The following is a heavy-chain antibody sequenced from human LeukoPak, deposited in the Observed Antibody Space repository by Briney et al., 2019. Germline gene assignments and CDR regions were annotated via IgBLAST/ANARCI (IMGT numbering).Heavy chain of an antibody. CDR1: GFIFSSYA. Sequence: GGSLRLSCAASGFIFSSYAMSWVRQAPGKGLEWVSTISGSGGSTYYADSVKGRFTISRDNSKNTLFLQMNSLRAEDTAVYYCAKDDSSGVICDYWGQGALVTVSS. V-gene: IGHV3-23*01. J-gene: IGHJ4*02. D-gene: IGHD3-22*01. CDR3: AKDDSSGVICDY. CDR2: ISGSGGST.